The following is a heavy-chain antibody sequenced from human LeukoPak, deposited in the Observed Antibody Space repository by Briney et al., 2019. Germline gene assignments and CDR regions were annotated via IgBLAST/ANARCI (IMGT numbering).Heavy chain of an antibody. CDR2: ISSSSSYT. V-gene: IGHV3-11*06. CDR1: GFTFSDYY. J-gene: IGHJ6*02. D-gene: IGHD6-19*01. Sequence: GGSLRLSCAASGFTFSDYYMSWIRQAPGKGLEWVSYISSSSSYTNYADSVKGRFTISRDNAKNSLYLQMNSLRAEDTAVYYCAREDSSGWSDYYGMDVWGQGTTVTVSS. CDR3: AREDSSGWSDYYGMDV.